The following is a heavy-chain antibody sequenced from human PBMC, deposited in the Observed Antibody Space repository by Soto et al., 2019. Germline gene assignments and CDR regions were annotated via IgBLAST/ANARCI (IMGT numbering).Heavy chain of an antibody. CDR3: ARGRSMTTVTINWFDP. V-gene: IGHV1-46*01. Sequence: ASVKVSCKASGYTFTSYYMHWVRQAPGQGLEWMGIINPSGGSTSYAQKFQGRVTMTRDTSTSTVYMELSSLRSEDTAVYYCARGRSMTTVTINWFDPWGQGTLVTV. CDR2: INPSGGST. D-gene: IGHD4-4*01. CDR1: GYTFTSYY. J-gene: IGHJ5*02.